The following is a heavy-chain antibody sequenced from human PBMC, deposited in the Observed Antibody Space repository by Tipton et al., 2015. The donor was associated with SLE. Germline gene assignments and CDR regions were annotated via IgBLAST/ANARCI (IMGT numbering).Heavy chain of an antibody. CDR3: ARGGIVVVVAATQYFQH. D-gene: IGHD2-15*01. J-gene: IGHJ1*01. Sequence: TLSLTCTVSGGSISSYYWSWIRQPPGKGLEWIGYIYYSGSTNYNPSLKSRVTISVDTSKNQFSLKLSSVTAANTAVYYCARGGIVVVVAATQYFQHWGQGTLVTVSS. CDR1: GGSISSYY. CDR2: IYYSGST. V-gene: IGHV4-59*12.